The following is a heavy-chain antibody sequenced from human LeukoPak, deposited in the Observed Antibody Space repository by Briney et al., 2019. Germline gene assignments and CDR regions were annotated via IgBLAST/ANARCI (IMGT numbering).Heavy chain of an antibody. V-gene: IGHV4-39*07. J-gene: IGHJ4*02. Sequence: SETLSLTCTVSGGSISSSSYYWGWIRQPPGKGLEWIGSIYYSGSTYYNPSLKSRVTISVDTSKNQFSLKLSSVTAADTAVYYCARVGYYYDMTPDYWGQGTLVTVSS. CDR2: IYYSGST. CDR1: GGSISSSSYY. CDR3: ARVGYYYDMTPDY. D-gene: IGHD3-22*01.